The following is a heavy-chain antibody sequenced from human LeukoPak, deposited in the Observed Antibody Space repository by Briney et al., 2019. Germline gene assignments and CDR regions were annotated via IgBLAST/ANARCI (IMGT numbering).Heavy chain of an antibody. CDR3: ARLSSHYGDYKVDP. V-gene: IGHV1-8*01. CDR2: MNPHSGKT. D-gene: IGHD4-17*01. CDR1: GYPFNNYD. Sequence: ASVKVSCNASGYPFNNYDINWVRQATGQGLEWMGWMNPHSGKTGYAQNFQGRVTMTRDTSIELSSLRSEDTAVYYCARLSSHYGDYKVDPWGQGTLVTVSS. J-gene: IGHJ5*02.